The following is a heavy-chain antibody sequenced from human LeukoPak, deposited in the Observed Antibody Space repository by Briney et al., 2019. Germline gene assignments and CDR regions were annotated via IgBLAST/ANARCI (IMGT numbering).Heavy chain of an antibody. Sequence: SETLSLTCTVSGGSISSYYWSWIRQPPGKGLEWIGYIYYSGSTKYNPSLKSRVTISVDASKTQFSLKLNSVTVADTAVYYCARGSRELYYFDYWGQGTLVTVSS. V-gene: IGHV4-59*01. CDR1: GGSISSYY. D-gene: IGHD1-7*01. CDR2: IYYSGST. J-gene: IGHJ4*02. CDR3: ARGSRELYYFDY.